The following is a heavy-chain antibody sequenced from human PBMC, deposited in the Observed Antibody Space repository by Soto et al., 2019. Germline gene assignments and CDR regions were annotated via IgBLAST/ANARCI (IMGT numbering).Heavy chain of an antibody. CDR2: IYHSGSA. CDR3: ARIRTYDTSGYYSSFYFDN. V-gene: IGHV4-30-2*01. D-gene: IGHD3-22*01. J-gene: IGHJ4*02. Sequence: PSETLSLTCTVSRGSISTSGYSWGWIRQPPGKGLEWIGYIYHSGSAYCNPSLKSRVIISVDRSKNQFSLRLSSVTAADTAVYYCARIRTYDTSGYYSSFYFDNWGQGTLVTVSS. CDR1: RGSISTSGYS.